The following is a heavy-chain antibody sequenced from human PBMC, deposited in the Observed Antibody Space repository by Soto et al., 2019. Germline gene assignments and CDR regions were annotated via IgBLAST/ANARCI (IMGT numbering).Heavy chain of an antibody. CDR1: GGSISNYY. J-gene: IGHJ5*02. D-gene: IGHD2-2*01. CDR2: IYYSGST. Sequence: SETLSLTCSVSGGSISNYYGSWIRQPPGKGLEWMGYIYYSGSTNYNPSLKSRVTMSVDTSKNQFSLKLSSVTAADTAVYYCARVWSTTHTDWSDLWGQGTLVTVYS. CDR3: ARVWSTTHTDWSDL. V-gene: IGHV4-59*01.